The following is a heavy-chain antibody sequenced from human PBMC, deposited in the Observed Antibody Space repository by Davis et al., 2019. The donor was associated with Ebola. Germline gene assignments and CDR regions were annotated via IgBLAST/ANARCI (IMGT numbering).Heavy chain of an antibody. CDR3: ARVRPQVDY. D-gene: IGHD1-1*01. Sequence: PSETLSLTCAVYGGSFSGYYWSWIRQPPGKGLEWIGEINHSGSTNYNPSLKSRVTISVDTSKNQFSLKLSSVTAADTAVYYCARVRPQVDYWGQGTLVTVSS. J-gene: IGHJ4*02. V-gene: IGHV4-34*01. CDR2: INHSGST. CDR1: GGSFSGYY.